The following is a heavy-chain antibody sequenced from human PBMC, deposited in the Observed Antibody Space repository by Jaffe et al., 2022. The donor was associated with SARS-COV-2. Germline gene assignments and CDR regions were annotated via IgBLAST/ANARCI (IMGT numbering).Heavy chain of an antibody. D-gene: IGHD6-13*01. CDR3: ARDSSSFYGMDV. J-gene: IGHJ6*02. CDR2: IYSGGST. CDR1: GFTVSSNY. V-gene: IGHV3-66*02. Sequence: EVQLVESGGGLVQPGGSLRLSCAASGFTVSSNYMSWVRQAPGKGLEWVSVIYSGGSTYYADSVKGRFTISRDNSKNTLYLQMNSLRAEDTAVYYCARDSSSFYGMDVWGQGTTVTVSS.